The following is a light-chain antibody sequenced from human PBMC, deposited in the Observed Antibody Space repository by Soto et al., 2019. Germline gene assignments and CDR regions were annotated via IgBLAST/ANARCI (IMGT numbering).Light chain of an antibody. CDR3: QQYNGYSLT. Sequence: DIQMTQSPSTLSASVGDRVSMTCRASQSIGSWLAWFQQKSGKVPKLLIYKASTLESGVPSRFSGSGSGTEFTLTISSLQPDDFATYYCQQYNGYSLTFGGRTKVEIK. J-gene: IGKJ4*01. CDR1: QSIGSW. CDR2: KAS. V-gene: IGKV1-5*03.